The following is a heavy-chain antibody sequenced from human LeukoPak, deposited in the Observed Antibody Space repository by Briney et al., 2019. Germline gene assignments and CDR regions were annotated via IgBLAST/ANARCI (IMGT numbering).Heavy chain of an antibody. CDR1: GYPFTSYG. V-gene: IGHV1-18*01. CDR2: ISAHDGKT. CDR3: ARVGRYSSTWPPEGDDAFDM. J-gene: IGHJ3*02. D-gene: IGHD6-13*01. Sequence: ASVKVSCKASGYPFTSYGVSWVRQAPGQGPEWLGWISAHDGKTEYLEKVQDRVTMTTDTSTSTAYMELRSLRFDDTAVYFCARVGRYSSTWPPEGDDAFDMWGQGTVVSVSS.